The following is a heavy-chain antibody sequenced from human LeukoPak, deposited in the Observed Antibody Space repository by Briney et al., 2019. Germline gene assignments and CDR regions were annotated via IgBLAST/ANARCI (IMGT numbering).Heavy chain of an antibody. V-gene: IGHV3-23*01. CDR3: AKGTSWMSPYYYMED. CDR2: IGSSGST. D-gene: IGHD1-14*01. Sequence: QSGGSLRLSCAASGFTFSSYAMTWVRQAPGKGLEWVSSIGSSGSTYHADSVKGRFTISRDNSKSTLYLHMSSLRAEDTAVYYCAKGTSWMSPYYYMEDWGTGTTVTVSS. J-gene: IGHJ6*03. CDR1: GFTFSSYA.